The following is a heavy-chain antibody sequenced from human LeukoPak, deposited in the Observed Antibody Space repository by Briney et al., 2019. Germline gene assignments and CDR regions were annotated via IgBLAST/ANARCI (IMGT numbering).Heavy chain of an antibody. V-gene: IGHV3-21*01. D-gene: IGHD6-13*01. CDR2: ISRSSNYI. J-gene: IGHJ4*02. Sequence: GGSLRLSCAASGFTFSRYSMNWVRQAPGKGLEWVASISRSSNYIYYADSVKGRFTISRDNAKNSLYLQMNSLRAEDTAVYYCGRVAEAAAFDYWGQGILVTVSS. CDR3: GRVAEAAAFDY. CDR1: GFTFSRYS.